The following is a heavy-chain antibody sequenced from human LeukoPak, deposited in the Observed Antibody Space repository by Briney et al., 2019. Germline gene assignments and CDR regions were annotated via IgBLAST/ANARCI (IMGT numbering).Heavy chain of an antibody. CDR1: GFTFDDYA. CDR2: ISWNSGSI. Sequence: PGGSLRLSCAASGFTFDDYAMHWVRQAPGKGLEWVSGISWNSGSIGYADSVKGRFTISRDNAKNSLYLQMDSPRAEDTALYYCAKDGITMVRGSYGMDVWGQGTTVTVSS. CDR3: AKDGITMVRGSYGMDV. D-gene: IGHD3-10*01. J-gene: IGHJ6*02. V-gene: IGHV3-9*01.